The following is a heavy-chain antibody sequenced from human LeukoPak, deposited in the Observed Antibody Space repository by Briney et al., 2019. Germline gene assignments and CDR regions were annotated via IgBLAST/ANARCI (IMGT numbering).Heavy chain of an antibody. D-gene: IGHD6-13*01. CDR2: SYFSGNA. J-gene: IGHJ4*02. Sequence: SETLSLTCTVSGGSISSYYWSWIRQPPGKGLGWIGFSYFSGNANYNPTLKGRVTMSVDSSKNQFSLDVSSVTAADTAVYYCAREAAMQYFFDYWGQGILVTVSS. CDR1: GGSISSYY. V-gene: IGHV4-59*01. CDR3: AREAAMQYFFDY.